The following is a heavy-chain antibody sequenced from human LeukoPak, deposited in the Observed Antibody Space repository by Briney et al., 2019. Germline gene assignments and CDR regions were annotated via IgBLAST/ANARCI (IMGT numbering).Heavy chain of an antibody. CDR1: GGSISSSSYY. J-gene: IGHJ4*02. D-gene: IGHD3-22*01. CDR3: AADSSGYYSFDY. V-gene: IGHV4-39*01. CDR2: IYYSGST. Sequence: KASETLSLTCTVSGGSISSSSYYWGWIRQPPGKGLERIGSIYYSGSTYYNPSLKSRVTISVDTSKNQLSLKLSSVTAADTAVYYCAADSSGYYSFDYWGQGTLVTVSS.